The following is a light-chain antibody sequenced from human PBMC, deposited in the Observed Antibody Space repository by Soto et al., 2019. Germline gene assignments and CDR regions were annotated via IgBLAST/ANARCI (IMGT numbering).Light chain of an antibody. J-gene: IGLJ2*01. CDR1: KLGSKY. Sequence: SYELTQPPSVSVSPGQTASITCSGDKLGSKYACWYQQKPGQSPVLVMYQDTKRPAGIPERFSGSNSGNTATLTISGTQAMDEADYYCQAWDSSTHVLFGGGTKLTVL. CDR3: QAWDSSTHVL. CDR2: QDT. V-gene: IGLV3-1*01.